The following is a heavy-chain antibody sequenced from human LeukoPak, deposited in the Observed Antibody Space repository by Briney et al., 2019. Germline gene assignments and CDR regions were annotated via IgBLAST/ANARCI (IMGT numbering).Heavy chain of an antibody. CDR1: GGSISSYY. Sequence: PSETLSLTCTVSGGSISSYYWSWIRQPPGEGLEWIGFIYHSGSTNYNPSLKSRVTISVDTSTNQFSLKMKSVTAADTAVYYCARTYCSGGSCHFDYWGQGTLVTVSS. CDR2: IYHSGST. D-gene: IGHD2-15*01. V-gene: IGHV4-59*08. J-gene: IGHJ4*02. CDR3: ARTYCSGGSCHFDY.